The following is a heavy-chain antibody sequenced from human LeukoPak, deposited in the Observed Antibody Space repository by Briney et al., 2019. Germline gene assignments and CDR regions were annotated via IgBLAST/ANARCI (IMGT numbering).Heavy chain of an antibody. D-gene: IGHD4-11*01. J-gene: IGHJ4*02. Sequence: PGGSLRLSCAASGFTFSHYSMNWVRQAPGKGLEWVSSMSINSGLIYYADSMKGRFTISRDNAKNSLYLQMNSLRAEDTAVYYCAREFDYSTSGAGYWGQGTLVTVSS. V-gene: IGHV3-21*01. CDR3: AREFDYSTSGAGY. CDR2: MSINSGLI. CDR1: GFTFSHYS.